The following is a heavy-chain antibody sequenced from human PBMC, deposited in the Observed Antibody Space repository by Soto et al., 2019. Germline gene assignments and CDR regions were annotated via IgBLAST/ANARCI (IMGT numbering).Heavy chain of an antibody. CDR1: GFTFSSYA. Sequence: QVQLVESGGGVVQPGRSLRLSCAASGFTFSSYAMHWVRQAPGKGLEWVAVISYDGSNKYYADSVKGRFTISRDNSKNTRYLPMNSLRAEDTAVYYCARKGPVWSGYPNWFDPWGQGTLVTVSS. CDR3: ARKGPVWSGYPNWFDP. D-gene: IGHD3-3*01. CDR2: ISYDGSNK. J-gene: IGHJ5*02. V-gene: IGHV3-30-3*01.